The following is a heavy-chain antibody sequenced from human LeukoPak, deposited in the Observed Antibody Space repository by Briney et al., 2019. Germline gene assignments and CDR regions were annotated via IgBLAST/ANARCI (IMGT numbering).Heavy chain of an antibody. CDR3: TSNYVDTSLFDF. D-gene: IGHD5-18*01. J-gene: IGHJ4*02. Sequence: GGSLRLSCAASGFPFRSYDMNWVRQAPGKGLEWVSYISSRSNTIYYADSVTGRFTISRDNAKNSLYLQMNSLRDEDTAMYYCTSNYVDTSLFDFWGQGTLVTVSS. V-gene: IGHV3-48*02. CDR1: GFPFRSYD. CDR2: ISSRSNTI.